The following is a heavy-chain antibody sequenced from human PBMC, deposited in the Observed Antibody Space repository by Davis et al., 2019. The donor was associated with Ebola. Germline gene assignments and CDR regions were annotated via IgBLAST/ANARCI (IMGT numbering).Heavy chain of an antibody. Sequence: GGSPRLSCVVSGFTFSTYGMHWVRQAPGKGLEWVAVISNDGSNIYYADSVQGRFTISRDNSKNTVYLQMNSLRGEDTAVYYCVKAMGDGWGQGTLVTVSS. J-gene: IGHJ4*02. V-gene: IGHV3-30*18. CDR1: GFTFSTYG. CDR2: ISNDGSNI. D-gene: IGHD3-16*01. CDR3: VKAMGDG.